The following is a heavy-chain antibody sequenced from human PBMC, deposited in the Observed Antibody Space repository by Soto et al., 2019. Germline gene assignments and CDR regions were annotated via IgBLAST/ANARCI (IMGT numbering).Heavy chain of an antibody. Sequence: PGGSLRLSCAASGFTVSSNYMSWVRQAPGKGLEWVSVIYSGGSTYYADSVKGRFTIPRDNSKNTLYLQMNSLRAEDTAVYYCARTIPYYYDSSGWFDYWGQGTLVTV. D-gene: IGHD3-22*01. CDR1: GFTVSSNY. J-gene: IGHJ4*02. V-gene: IGHV3-53*01. CDR3: ARTIPYYYDSSGWFDY. CDR2: IYSGGST.